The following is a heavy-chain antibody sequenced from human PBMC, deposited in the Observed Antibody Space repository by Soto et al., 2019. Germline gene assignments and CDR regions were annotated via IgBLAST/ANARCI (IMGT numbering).Heavy chain of an antibody. CDR2: IYHSGST. D-gene: IGHD1-1*01. CDR1: GGSISSGGYS. V-gene: IGHV4-30-2*01. J-gene: IGHJ6*02. CDR3: ARGRAGTYSYYYGMDV. Sequence: PSETLSLTCAVSGGSISSGGYSWSWIRQPPGKGLEWIGYIYHSGSTYYNPSLKSRVTISVDRSKNQFSLKLSSVTAADTAVYYCARGRAGTYSYYYGMDVWGQGTTVTVSS.